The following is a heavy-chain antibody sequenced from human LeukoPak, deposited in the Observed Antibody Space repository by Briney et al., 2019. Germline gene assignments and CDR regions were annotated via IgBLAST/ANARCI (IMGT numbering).Heavy chain of an antibody. V-gene: IGHV4-39*07. J-gene: IGHJ4*02. Sequence: SETLSLTCTVSGGSISSSSYYWGWIRQPPGKGLEWIGEINHSGSTNYNPSLKSRVTISVDTSKNQFSLKLSSVTAADTAVYYCARGAGIAAAGTSYYFDYWGQGTLVTVSS. CDR2: INHSGST. CDR1: GGSISSSSYY. CDR3: ARGAGIAAAGTSYYFDY. D-gene: IGHD6-13*01.